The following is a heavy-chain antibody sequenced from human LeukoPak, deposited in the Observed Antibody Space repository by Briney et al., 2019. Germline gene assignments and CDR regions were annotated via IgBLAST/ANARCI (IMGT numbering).Heavy chain of an antibody. D-gene: IGHD3-22*01. Sequence: PGGSLRLSCAASGFTFSNAWMSWVRQAPGKGLEWVSAISGSGGTTYYADSVKGRFTISRDNSKNTLYLQMNSLRAEDTAVYYCARGHYDSSGYPVNWFDPWGQGTLVTVSS. CDR3: ARGHYDSSGYPVNWFDP. CDR1: GFTFSNAW. J-gene: IGHJ5*02. CDR2: SGSGGTT. V-gene: IGHV3-66*01.